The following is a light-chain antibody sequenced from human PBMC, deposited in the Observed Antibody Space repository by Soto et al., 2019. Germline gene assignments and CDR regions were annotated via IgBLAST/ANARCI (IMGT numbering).Light chain of an antibody. CDR1: SSNIGAGYD. CDR3: QSYDSSLSGYV. Sequence: QSVLTQPPSVSGAPGQRVTISCTGSSSNIGAGYDVHWYQQLPGTAPKLLIYGNSNRPSGVPDRFSGSQSGTSASLAVTGVQGEYEAEYSCQSYDSSLSGYVFGTGTKLTVL. J-gene: IGLJ1*01. V-gene: IGLV1-40*01. CDR2: GNS.